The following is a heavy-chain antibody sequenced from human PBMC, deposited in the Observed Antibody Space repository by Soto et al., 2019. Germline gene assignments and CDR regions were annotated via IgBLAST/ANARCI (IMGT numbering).Heavy chain of an antibody. Sequence: QVQLVQSGAEVKKPGSSVKVSCKASGGTFSSYAISWVRQAPGQGLEWMGGIIPIFGTANYAQKFQGRVTITADKSTSTAYMELSSLRSEDTAVYYCARGRVLDYYDSSCYYYSYFDYWGQGTLVTVSS. CDR2: IIPIFGTA. D-gene: IGHD3-22*01. CDR3: ARGRVLDYYDSSCYYYSYFDY. V-gene: IGHV1-69*06. J-gene: IGHJ4*02. CDR1: GGTFSSYA.